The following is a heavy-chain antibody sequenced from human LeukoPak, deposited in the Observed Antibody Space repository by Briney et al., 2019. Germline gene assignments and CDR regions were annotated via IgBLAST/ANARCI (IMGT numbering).Heavy chain of an antibody. Sequence: GGSLRLSCAASGFTFSSYSMNWVRQAPGKGLEWVSSISSSSSYIYYADSVKGRFTISRDNSKNTLYLQMNSLRAEDTAVYYCAKVKEITFGGVIVDQYYFDYWGQGTLVTVSS. V-gene: IGHV3-21*04. CDR2: ISSSSSYI. CDR1: GFTFSSYS. D-gene: IGHD3-16*02. CDR3: AKVKEITFGGVIVDQYYFDY. J-gene: IGHJ4*02.